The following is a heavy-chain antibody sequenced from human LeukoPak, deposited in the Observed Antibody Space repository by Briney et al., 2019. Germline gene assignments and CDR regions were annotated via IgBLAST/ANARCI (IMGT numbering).Heavy chain of an antibody. Sequence: ASVKVSCKVSGYALTELSMHWVRQAPGKGLEWMGGFDPEDGETIYAQKFQGRVTMTEDTSTDTAYKVLSSLRSEDTAVYFCCSRPARGAFDIWGQGTMVTVSS. D-gene: IGHD6-6*01. V-gene: IGHV1-24*01. CDR2: FDPEDGET. J-gene: IGHJ3*02. CDR1: GYALTELS. CDR3: CSRPARGAFDI.